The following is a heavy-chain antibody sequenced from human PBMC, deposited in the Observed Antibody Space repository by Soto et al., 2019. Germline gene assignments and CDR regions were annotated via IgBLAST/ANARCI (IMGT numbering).Heavy chain of an antibody. CDR2: MYPSGSS. CDR1: GGSIDTPNW. Sequence: QVQLQESGPGLVKPSETLSLTCGVSGGSIDTPNWWSWYRRPPRKGLEWIGEMYPSGSSNRNPSLNSRVTISLDTSNNHFSLKLTSLTAADSAIYYCARESFDHRTDSWGQGIPVTVSS. V-gene: IGHV4-4*02. CDR3: ARESFDHRTDS. J-gene: IGHJ4*02.